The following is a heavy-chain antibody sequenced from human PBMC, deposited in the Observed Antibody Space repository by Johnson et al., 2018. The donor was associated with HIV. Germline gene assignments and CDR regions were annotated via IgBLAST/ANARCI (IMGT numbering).Heavy chain of an antibody. Sequence: VQLVESGGRLVQPGGSLGLSCATSGFTFSNYWMTWVRQAPGKGLEWVANIKQDGSEKYYVDSVKGRFTISRDNAKNSLYLQMNSLRAEDTAVYYCARADVMSSGWSGDAFDIWGQGTMVTVSS. CDR2: IKQDGSEK. V-gene: IGHV3-7*01. CDR3: ARADVMSSGWSGDAFDI. D-gene: IGHD6-19*01. J-gene: IGHJ3*02. CDR1: GFTFSNYW.